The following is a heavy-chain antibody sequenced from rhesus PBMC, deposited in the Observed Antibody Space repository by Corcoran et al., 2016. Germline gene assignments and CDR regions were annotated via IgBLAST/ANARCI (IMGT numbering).Heavy chain of an antibody. Sequence: QVQLQESGPGVVKPSETLSLTCAVSGGSIHDSYRWSWIRQPPGKGLEWIGYVYGSSMSTNYNPSLKSRVTISKDTSKNQFSLNLISVTAADTAVYYCARATFDFWGQGVLVTVSS. V-gene: IGHV4S10*01. CDR2: VYGSSMST. CDR3: ARATFDF. J-gene: IGHJ4*01. CDR1: GGSIHDSYR.